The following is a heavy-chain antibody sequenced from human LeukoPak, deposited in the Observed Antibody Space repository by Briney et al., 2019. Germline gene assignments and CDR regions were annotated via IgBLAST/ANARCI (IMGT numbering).Heavy chain of an antibody. J-gene: IGHJ4*02. D-gene: IGHD4-17*01. CDR3: ARGRRYGDFDY. Sequence: SETLSLTCAVYGGSFSGYYWSWIRQPPGKGLEWIGEIYHSGSTNYNPSLKSRVTISVDTSKNQFSLKLSSVTAADTAVYYCARGRRYGDFDYWGQGTLVTVSS. V-gene: IGHV4-34*01. CDR1: GGSFSGYY. CDR2: IYHSGST.